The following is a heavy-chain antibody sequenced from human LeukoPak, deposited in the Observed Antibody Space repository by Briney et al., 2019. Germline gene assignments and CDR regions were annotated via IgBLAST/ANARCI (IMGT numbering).Heavy chain of an antibody. CDR2: IYYSGST. J-gene: IGHJ6*03. Sequence: SETLSLTCTVSGGSISSSSYYWGWIRQPPGKGLEWIGSIYYSGSTYYNPSLKSRVTISVDTSKNQFSLKLSSVTAADTAVYYCARHMYYDILTGYYTYYMDVWGKGTTVTISS. V-gene: IGHV4-39*01. D-gene: IGHD3-9*01. CDR1: GGSISSSSYY. CDR3: ARHMYYDILTGYYTYYMDV.